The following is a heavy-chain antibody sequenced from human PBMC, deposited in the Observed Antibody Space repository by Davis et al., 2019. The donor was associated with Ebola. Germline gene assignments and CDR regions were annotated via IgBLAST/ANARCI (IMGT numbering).Heavy chain of an antibody. CDR2: IYYSGST. CDR3: ARRPFGGGNPFDY. V-gene: IGHV4-31*11. Sequence: PSETLSLTCAVYGGSFSGYYWSWIRQHPGKGLEWIGYIYYSGSTYYNPSLKSRVTISVDTSKNQFSLKLSSVTAADTAVYYCARRPFGGGNPFDYWGQGTLVTVSS. J-gene: IGHJ4*02. D-gene: IGHD4-23*01. CDR1: GGSFSGYY.